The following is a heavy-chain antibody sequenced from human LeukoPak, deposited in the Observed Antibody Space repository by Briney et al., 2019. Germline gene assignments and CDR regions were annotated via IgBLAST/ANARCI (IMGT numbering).Heavy chain of an antibody. CDR2: IHHSGST. V-gene: IGHV4-4*02. D-gene: IGHD1-26*01. CDR3: ARGRVGATTVDY. Sequence: EPSGTLSLTCAISGGSISSSHWWSWVRQPPGQGLEWIGEIHHSGSTNYNPSLKSRVTISVDRSKNQFSLKLSSVTAADTAVYYCARGRVGATTVDYWGQGTLVTVSS. CDR1: GGSISSSHW. J-gene: IGHJ4*02.